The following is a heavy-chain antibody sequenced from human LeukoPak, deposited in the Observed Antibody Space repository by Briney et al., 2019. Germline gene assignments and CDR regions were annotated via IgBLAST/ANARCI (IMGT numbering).Heavy chain of an antibody. Sequence: SQTLSLTCTVSGGSISTGSYYWNWIRQPAGKGLEWIGRIYTSGSTNYNPSLKSRVTLSVDTSKNQFSLKLNSVTAADAAVYYCARVARSMSSSSEDSWGQGTLVTVSS. CDR2: IYTSGST. CDR3: ARVARSMSSSSEDS. J-gene: IGHJ4*02. CDR1: GGSISTGSYY. V-gene: IGHV4-61*02. D-gene: IGHD6-13*01.